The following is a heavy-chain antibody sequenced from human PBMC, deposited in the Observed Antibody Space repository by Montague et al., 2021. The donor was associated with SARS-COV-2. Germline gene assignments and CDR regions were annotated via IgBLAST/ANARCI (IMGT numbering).Heavy chain of an antibody. CDR1: GGSFSGCY. CDR2: INISGST. J-gene: IGHJ4*02. CDR3: ARGTKRVFTYDYDSSGYSSDY. V-gene: IGHV4-34*01. D-gene: IGHD3-22*01. Sequence: SETLSLTCAVYGGSFSGCYWSWIRQPPGTGLGWIGEINISGSTKYNPYLKSQGPISVDTSKTPCSLKLGSVTAADTAVYYCARGTKRVFTYDYDSSGYSSDYWGQGTLVTVSS.